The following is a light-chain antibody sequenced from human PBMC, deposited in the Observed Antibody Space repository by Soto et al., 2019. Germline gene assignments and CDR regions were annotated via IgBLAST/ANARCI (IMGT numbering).Light chain of an antibody. J-gene: IGKJ2*01. Sequence: ILLTQSPSSLSASVGDRVTITCRASQGISSYLAWYQQKPGKAPKLLIYAASTLQSGVPARFSGSGSGTDFTLTISSLQAEDFATYYCQQFNSYPYTFGQGTKLEIK. CDR3: QQFNSYPYT. CDR2: AAS. CDR1: QGISSY. V-gene: IGKV1-9*01.